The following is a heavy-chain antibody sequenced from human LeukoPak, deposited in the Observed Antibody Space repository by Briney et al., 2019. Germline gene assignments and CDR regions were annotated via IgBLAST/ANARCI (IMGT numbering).Heavy chain of an antibody. CDR3: AGGDFDWPYYMDV. Sequence: GGSLRLSCAASGFTFSSYSLNWVRQAPGKGLEWVSCISTSSSYIYYADSVKGRFTISRDNAKNSLYLQMNSLRAEDTAVYYCAGGDFDWPYYMDVWGKGTTVTVSS. CDR2: ISTSSSYI. D-gene: IGHD3-9*01. V-gene: IGHV3-21*01. J-gene: IGHJ6*03. CDR1: GFTFSSYS.